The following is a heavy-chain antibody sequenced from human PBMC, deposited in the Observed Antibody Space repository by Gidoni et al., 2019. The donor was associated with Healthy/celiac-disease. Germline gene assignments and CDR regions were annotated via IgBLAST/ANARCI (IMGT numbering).Heavy chain of an antibody. V-gene: IGHV1-69*02. CDR2: IIPILGIA. Sequence: QVQLVQSGAEVKKPGSSVKVSCKASGGTFSSYTISWVRQAPGQGLEWMGRIIPILGIANYAQKFQGRVTITADKSTSTAYMELSSLRSEDTAVYYCARLKLALDAFDIWGQGTMVTVSS. CDR3: ARLKLALDAFDI. CDR1: GGTFSSYT. J-gene: IGHJ3*02.